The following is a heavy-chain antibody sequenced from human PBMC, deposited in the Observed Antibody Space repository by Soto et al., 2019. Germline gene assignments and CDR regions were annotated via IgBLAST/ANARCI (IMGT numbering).Heavy chain of an antibody. CDR3: ASSPNSYGSSGYNFQH. CDR2: IIPIFGTA. CDR1: GGTFSSYA. J-gene: IGHJ1*01. Sequence: QVQLVQSGAEVKKPGSSVKVSCKASGGTFSSYAISWVRQAPGQGLEWMGGIIPIFGTANYAQKFQGRVTITADESTCTAPMVLSSLRSAYTAAYSCASSPNSYGSSGYNFQHWGQGTLVTVPS. D-gene: IGHD3-22*01. V-gene: IGHV1-69*12.